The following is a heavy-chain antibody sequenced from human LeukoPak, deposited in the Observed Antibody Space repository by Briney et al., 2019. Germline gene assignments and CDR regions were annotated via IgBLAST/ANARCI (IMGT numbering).Heavy chain of an antibody. V-gene: IGHV3-30-3*01. CDR1: GFTFSSYA. J-gene: IGHJ4*02. CDR3: AALRSSFDY. Sequence: GGSLRPSCAASGFTFSSYAMHWVRQAPGKGLEWVAVISYDGSNKYYADSVKGRFTISRDNSKNTLYLQMNSLRAEDTAVYYCAALRSSFDYWGQGTLVTVSS. CDR2: ISYDGSNK. D-gene: IGHD4-17*01.